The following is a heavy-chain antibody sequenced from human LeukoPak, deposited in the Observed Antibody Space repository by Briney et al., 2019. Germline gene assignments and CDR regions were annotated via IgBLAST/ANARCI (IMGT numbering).Heavy chain of an antibody. CDR2: ISYDGSNK. V-gene: IGHV3-30*03. CDR3: AREDYGGNSGAFDI. D-gene: IGHD4-23*01. CDR1: GFTFSSYG. J-gene: IGHJ3*02. Sequence: GRSLRLSCAASGFTFSSYGMHWVRQAPGKGLEWVAVISYDGSNKYYADSVKGRFTISRDNSKNTLYLQMNSLRAEDTAVYYCAREDYGGNSGAFDIWGQGTMVTVSS.